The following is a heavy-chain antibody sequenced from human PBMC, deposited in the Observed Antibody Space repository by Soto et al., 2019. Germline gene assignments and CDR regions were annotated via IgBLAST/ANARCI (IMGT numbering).Heavy chain of an antibody. V-gene: IGHV3-30*18. CDR3: AKDQAAAGTISRYFQH. CDR1: GFTFSSYG. D-gene: IGHD6-13*01. Sequence: PGGSLRLSCAASGFTFSSYGMHWVRQAPGKGLEWVAVISGSGSNKYYADSVKGRFTISRDNSKNTLYLQVNSLRVEDTAVYYCAKDQAAAGTISRYFQHWGQGTLVTVSS. CDR2: ISGSGSNK. J-gene: IGHJ1*01.